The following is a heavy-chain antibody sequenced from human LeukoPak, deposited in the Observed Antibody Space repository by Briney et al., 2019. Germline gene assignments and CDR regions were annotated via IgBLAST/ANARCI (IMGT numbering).Heavy chain of an antibody. CDR2: IIPIFGTA. D-gene: IGHD1-1*01. Sequence: SVKVSCKASGGTFSSYAISWVRQAPGQGLEWMGGIIPIFGTANYAQKFQGRVTITRDTSASTAYMELSSLRSEDTAVYYCARDQGTTYYFDHWGQGTLVTVSS. CDR1: GGTFSSYA. J-gene: IGHJ4*02. CDR3: ARDQGTTYYFDH. V-gene: IGHV1-69*05.